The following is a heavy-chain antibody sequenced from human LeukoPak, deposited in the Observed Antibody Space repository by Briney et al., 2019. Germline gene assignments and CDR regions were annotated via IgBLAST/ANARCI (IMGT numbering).Heavy chain of an antibody. CDR1: GGTFSSYA. Sequence: ASVKVSCKASGGTFSSYAISWVRQAPGQGLEWMGRIIPILGIANYAQKFQGRVTITADKSTSTAYMELSSLRSEDTAVYYCAHSSGYIESAEYFQHWGQGTLVTVSS. V-gene: IGHV1-69*04. D-gene: IGHD3-22*01. J-gene: IGHJ1*01. CDR3: AHSSGYIESAEYFQH. CDR2: IIPILGIA.